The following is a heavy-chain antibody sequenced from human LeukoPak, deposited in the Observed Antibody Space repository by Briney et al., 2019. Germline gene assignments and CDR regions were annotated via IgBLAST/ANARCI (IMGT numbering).Heavy chain of an antibody. V-gene: IGHV5-51*01. CDR3: ARLVGYSSIYFDY. J-gene: IGHJ4*02. D-gene: IGHD6-13*01. CDR2: IYPGDSES. Sequence: GESLKISCKGSGYSFTSYWIGWVRQMPGKGLEWMGIIYPGDSESTYSPSFQGQVTMSADKSISTAYLQWSSLKASDTAMYYCARLVGYSSIYFDYGGQGTLVTVAS. CDR1: GYSFTSYW.